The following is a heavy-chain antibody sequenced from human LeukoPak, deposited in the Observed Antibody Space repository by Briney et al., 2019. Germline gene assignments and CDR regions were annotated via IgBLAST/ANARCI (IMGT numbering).Heavy chain of an antibody. CDR1: GGSISSSSYY. V-gene: IGHV4-39*01. J-gene: IGHJ3*02. Sequence: SETLSLTCTVSGGSISSSSYYWGWIRQPPGKGLEWIGCIYYSGSTYYNPSLKSRVTISVDTSKNQFSLKLSSVTAADTAVCYCATTPGGDAFDIWGQGTMVTVSS. D-gene: IGHD2-8*02. CDR2: IYYSGST. CDR3: ATTPGGDAFDI.